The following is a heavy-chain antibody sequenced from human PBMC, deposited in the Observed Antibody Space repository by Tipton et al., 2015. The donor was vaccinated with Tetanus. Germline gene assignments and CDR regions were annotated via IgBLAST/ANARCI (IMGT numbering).Heavy chain of an antibody. CDR1: GFIFSSYG. V-gene: IGHV3-33*01. Sequence: SGFIFSSYGIHWVRQAPGKGLEWLAVSWYDGTDKYYADSMKGRFTISRDNSKNTLYLQMNSLRAEDTALYYCAREADCSGGSCFSGDFDTWGQGTQVTVSS. CDR2: SWYDGTDK. D-gene: IGHD2-15*01. CDR3: AREADCSGGSCFSGDFDT. J-gene: IGHJ4*02.